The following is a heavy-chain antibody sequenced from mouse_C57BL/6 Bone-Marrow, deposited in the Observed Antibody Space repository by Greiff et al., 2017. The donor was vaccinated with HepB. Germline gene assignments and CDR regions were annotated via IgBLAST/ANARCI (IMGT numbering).Heavy chain of an antibody. V-gene: IGHV1-59*01. D-gene: IGHD2-3*01. CDR1: GYTFTSYW. CDR3: ARRGYDGYYVAY. J-gene: IGHJ3*01. CDR2: IDPADSYT. Sequence: VQLQQPGAELVRPGTSVKLSCKASGYTFTSYWMHWVKQRPGQGLEWIGVIDPADSYTNYNQKFKGKATLTVDTSSSTPYMQLSSLTSEDSAVYYCARRGYDGYYVAYWGQGTLVTVSA.